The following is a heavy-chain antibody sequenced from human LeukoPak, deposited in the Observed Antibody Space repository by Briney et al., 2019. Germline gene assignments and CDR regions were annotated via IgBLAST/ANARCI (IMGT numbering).Heavy chain of an antibody. D-gene: IGHD4/OR15-4a*01. V-gene: IGHV1-69*13. Sequence: VASVKVSCKASGGTFSSYTFTWVRQAPGQGLEWMGGIIPIFGTAKYAQKFQGRVTITADESTSTAYMELSSLRSDDTAVYYCASPDRNRASTFGAFDYWGQGTLVTVSS. J-gene: IGHJ4*02. CDR3: ASPDRNRASTFGAFDY. CDR1: GGTFSSYT. CDR2: IIPIFGTA.